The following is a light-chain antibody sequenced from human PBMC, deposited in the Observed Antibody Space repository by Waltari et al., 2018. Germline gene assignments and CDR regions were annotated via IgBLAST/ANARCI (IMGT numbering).Light chain of an antibody. V-gene: IGKV3-20*01. CDR2: HTA. CDR1: QSVSIY. CDR3: QHYKNLPVS. Sequence: LVLTQSPGTLSLSPGERATLSCRASQSVSIYLAWYQQKPCQAPRLLIYHTATRATDIPDRFSGSGSGTDFSLTISGLEPEDFAVYYCQHYKNLPVSFGQGTRVEIK. J-gene: IGKJ1*01.